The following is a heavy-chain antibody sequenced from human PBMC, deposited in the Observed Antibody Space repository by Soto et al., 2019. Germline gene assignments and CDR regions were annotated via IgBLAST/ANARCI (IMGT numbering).Heavy chain of an antibody. D-gene: IGHD3-22*01. V-gene: IGHV4-59*01. J-gene: IGHJ4*02. CDR1: GGSISSYY. CDR2: IYYSGST. CDR3: ARGNERFFDSPPTNGYYDGFDY. Sequence: QVQLQESGPGLVKPSETLSLTCTVSGGSISSYYWSWIRQPPGKGLEWIGYIYYSGSTNYNPSLMSRVTISVDTSKNQFSLKLSSVTAADTAVYYCARGNERFFDSPPTNGYYDGFDYWVQGTLVTVSS.